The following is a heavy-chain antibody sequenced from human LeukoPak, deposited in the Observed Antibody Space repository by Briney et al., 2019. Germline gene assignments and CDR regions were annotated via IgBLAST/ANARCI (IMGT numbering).Heavy chain of an antibody. V-gene: IGHV4-34*01. CDR3: ARSYYDSSRLFDY. CDR1: GGSFSGYY. CDR2: INHSGST. D-gene: IGHD3-22*01. Sequence: PSETLSLTCAVYGGSFSGYYWSWIRQPPGKGLEWIGEINHSGSTNYNPSLKSRVTISVDTSKNQFSLKLSSVTAADKAVYYCARSYYDSSRLFDYWGQGTLVTVSS. J-gene: IGHJ4*02.